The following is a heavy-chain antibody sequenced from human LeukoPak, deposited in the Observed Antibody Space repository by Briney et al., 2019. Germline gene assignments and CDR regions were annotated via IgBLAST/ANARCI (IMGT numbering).Heavy chain of an antibody. J-gene: IGHJ4*02. Sequence: ASVKVSCKASGYTFTSYYMHWVRQAPGQGLEWMGIINPSGGSTSYAQKFQGRVTMTRDMSTSTVYMELSSLRSEDTAVYYCASTPDYYDSSGYYFRLDYWGQGTLVTVSS. D-gene: IGHD3-22*01. CDR1: GYTFTSYY. CDR2: INPSGGST. V-gene: IGHV1-46*01. CDR3: ASTPDYYDSSGYYFRLDY.